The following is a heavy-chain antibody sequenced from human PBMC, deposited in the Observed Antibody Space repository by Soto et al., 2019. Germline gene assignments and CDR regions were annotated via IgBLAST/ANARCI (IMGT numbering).Heavy chain of an antibody. CDR1: GYTFTSYY. D-gene: IGHD6-13*01. CDR3: ARYTRISVAAAYCDC. CDR2: INPSGGST. Sequence: QVQLVQSGAEVKKPGASVKVSCKASGYTFTSYYMHWVRQAPGQGLGWMGIINPSGGSTTYAQHGQGTVTMTKDTSTSTVYIELSSLRSEDTAVYYCARYTRISVAAAYCDCWGQGTLVTLSS. J-gene: IGHJ4*02. V-gene: IGHV1-46*01.